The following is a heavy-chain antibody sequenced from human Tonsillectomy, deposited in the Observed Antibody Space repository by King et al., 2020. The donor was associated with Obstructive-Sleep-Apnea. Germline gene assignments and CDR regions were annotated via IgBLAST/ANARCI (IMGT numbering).Heavy chain of an antibody. J-gene: IGHJ6*02. D-gene: IGHD1-7*01. CDR2: ISTYNGNA. V-gene: IGHV1-18*04. CDR1: GYTFTSYG. Sequence: QLVQSGAEVKKPGASVKVSCKASGYTFTSYGLSWVRQAPGQGLEWMGWISTYNGNANLAQKLQARVTMTTDTSTSTVYMELRSLRSDDTAVYDCARESDWNYDPYYYYGMDVWGQGTTVTVSS. CDR3: ARESDWNYDPYYYYGMDV.